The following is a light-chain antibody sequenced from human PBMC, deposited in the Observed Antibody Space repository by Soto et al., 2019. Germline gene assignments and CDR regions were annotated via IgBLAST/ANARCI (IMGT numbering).Light chain of an antibody. CDR3: GTWDCDLSAEV. CDR2: DNS. Sequence: QSVLTQPPSVSVAPGQKVTISCSGSSSNIGTNYVSWYQQLPGRAPKLVIFDNSKRPSGIPDRFSGSKSGSSATLGVTGLQAGDEADYYCGTWDCDLSAEVFGGGTKLTVL. J-gene: IGLJ3*02. V-gene: IGLV1-51*01. CDR1: SSNIGTNY.